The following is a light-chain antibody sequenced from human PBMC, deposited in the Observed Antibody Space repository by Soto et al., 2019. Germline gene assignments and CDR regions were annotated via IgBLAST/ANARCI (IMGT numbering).Light chain of an antibody. V-gene: IGLV2-14*01. J-gene: IGLJ1*01. Sequence: ALTQPASVSGSPGQPITISCTGSSSDVGAYNFVSWYQHHPGKAPKLILYEVTTRPSGVSSRFSGSKSGNTASLTISGLQADDEANYYCSSYTSSNTPYVFGTGTKVTVL. CDR1: SSDVGAYNF. CDR2: EVT. CDR3: SSYTSSNTPYV.